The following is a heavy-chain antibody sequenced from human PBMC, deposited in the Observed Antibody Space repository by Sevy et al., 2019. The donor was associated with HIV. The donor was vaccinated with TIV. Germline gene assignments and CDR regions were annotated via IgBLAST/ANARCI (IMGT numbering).Heavy chain of an antibody. J-gene: IGHJ6*02. D-gene: IGHD2-15*01. V-gene: IGHV3-23*01. Sequence: GGSLRLSCAASGFTFRTYAMNWVRQAPGKGLEWVSSITTSGRYTYSADSVEGRFTISRDNSQNTVYLQMNSLRVDDTVVYYCAKGYCSGGSCPRDYYYYGMDAWGQGTTVTVSS. CDR3: AKGYCSGGSCPRDYYYYGMDA. CDR1: GFTFRTYA. CDR2: ITTSGRYT.